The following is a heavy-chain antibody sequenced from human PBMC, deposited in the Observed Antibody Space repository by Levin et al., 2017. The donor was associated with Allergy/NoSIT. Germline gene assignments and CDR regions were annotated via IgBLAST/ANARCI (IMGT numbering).Heavy chain of an antibody. CDR1: GGSISSGGYS. CDR2: IYRSGST. V-gene: IGHV4-30-2*01. J-gene: IGHJ6*03. CDR3: ARGLQGSSGTDSLIKYYFYMDV. D-gene: IGHD3-10*01. Sequence: PSETLSLTCAVSGGSISSGGYSWSWIRQPPGKGLEWIGYIYRSGSTYYNPSLKSRVTMSLDTSKNHFSLKVSSVTAADTAVYYCARGLQGSSGTDSLIKYYFYMDVWGKGTAVTVSS.